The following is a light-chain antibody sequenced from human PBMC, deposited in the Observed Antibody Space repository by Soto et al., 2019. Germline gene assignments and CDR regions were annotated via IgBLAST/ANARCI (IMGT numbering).Light chain of an antibody. J-gene: IGKJ1*01. Sequence: IQLTQSPSSLSASVGNRVTITFRASQGSSNFLAWYQQKPAKAPKLLIYAASTLQRGVPSRFSGSGSGTEFTLTISSLHTDDFANYYCQQYNSYSSWTFGQGTKVDIK. CDR1: QGSSNF. CDR3: QQYNSYSSWT. CDR2: AAS. V-gene: IGKV1-9*01.